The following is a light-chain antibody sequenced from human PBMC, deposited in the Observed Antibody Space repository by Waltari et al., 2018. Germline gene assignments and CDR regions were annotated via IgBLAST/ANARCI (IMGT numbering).Light chain of an antibody. J-gene: IGKJ4*01. CDR2: DVF. CDR3: QQFNSYPLT. Sequence: AIQLTQSPSSLSASVGERVTISCRASITVSSALAWYQQQPGKPPKLLIYDVFNLQSGVPSRFSGSGSGTDFTLTINSLQPEDFATYYCQQFNSYPLTFGGGTKVEIK. CDR1: ITVSSA. V-gene: IGKV1-13*02.